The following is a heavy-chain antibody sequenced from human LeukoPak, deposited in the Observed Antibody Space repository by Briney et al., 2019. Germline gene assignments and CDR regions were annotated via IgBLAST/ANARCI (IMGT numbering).Heavy chain of an antibody. CDR1: GYTFTSYY. D-gene: IGHD5-24*01. CDR3: ARDHDQEMATILLAY. Sequence: ASVKVSCKASGYTFTSYYMHWVRQAPGQGLEWMGIINPSGGSTSYAQKFQGRVTMTRDTSTSTVYMELSSLRSEDTAVYYCARDHDQEMATILLAYWGQGTLVTVSS. V-gene: IGHV1-46*01. J-gene: IGHJ4*02. CDR2: INPSGGST.